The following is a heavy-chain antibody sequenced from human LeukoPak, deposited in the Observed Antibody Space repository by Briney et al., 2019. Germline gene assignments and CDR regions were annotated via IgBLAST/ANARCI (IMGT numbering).Heavy chain of an antibody. D-gene: IGHD2-2*01. CDR2: ISSSGSTI. J-gene: IGHJ4*02. CDR1: GFTFSDYY. CDR3: ARDTLGYCSSTNCSPLDY. V-gene: IGHV3-11*01. Sequence: PGGSLRLSCAASGFTFSDYYMSWIRQAPGKGLEWVSYISSSGSTIYYADSVKGRFTISRDNAKNSLYLQMNSLRAEDTAVYYCARDTLGYCSSTNCSPLDYWGQGTLVTVSS.